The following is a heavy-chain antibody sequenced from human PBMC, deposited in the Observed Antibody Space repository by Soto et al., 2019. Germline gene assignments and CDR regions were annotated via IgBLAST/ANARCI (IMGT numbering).Heavy chain of an antibody. J-gene: IGHJ1*01. CDR2: ISGSGGDT. Sequence: VQLLESGGGLVQPGGSLRLPCAASGFTFSSYAMSWVRQAPGKGLEWVSVISGSGGDTYYADSVKGRFTISRDNSKNTLSLQMNSLRAEDTAVYYCAKARGSSTPAPGSYWGQGTLVTVSS. V-gene: IGHV3-23*01. CDR3: AKARGSSTPAPGSY. D-gene: IGHD2-2*01. CDR1: GFTFSSYA.